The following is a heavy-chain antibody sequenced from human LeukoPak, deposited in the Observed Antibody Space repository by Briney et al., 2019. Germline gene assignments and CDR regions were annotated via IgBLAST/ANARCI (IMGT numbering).Heavy chain of an antibody. CDR3: AAQDAFGVVIH. D-gene: IGHD3-3*01. Sequence: GGSLRLSCAASGFTFSSYAMSWVRQAPGKGLEWVSAISGSGGSTYYADSVKGRFTISRDNSKNTLYLQMNSLRAEDTAVYYCAAQDAFGVVIHWGQGTLVTVSS. CDR2: ISGSGGST. CDR1: GFTFSSYA. J-gene: IGHJ4*02. V-gene: IGHV3-23*01.